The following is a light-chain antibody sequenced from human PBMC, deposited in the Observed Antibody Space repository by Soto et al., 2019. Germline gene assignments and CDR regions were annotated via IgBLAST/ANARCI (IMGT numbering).Light chain of an antibody. Sequence: QSALTQPASVSGSPGQSITISCTGTSSDVGGYNYVSWYQQHPGKVPKLMMFDVNNRPSGVSNRFSGSKSGNTASLTISGLQAEDEAEYFCCSYATGSVYVFGTGTKLTVL. CDR3: CSYATGSVYV. CDR2: DVN. J-gene: IGLJ1*01. V-gene: IGLV2-14*01. CDR1: SSDVGGYNY.